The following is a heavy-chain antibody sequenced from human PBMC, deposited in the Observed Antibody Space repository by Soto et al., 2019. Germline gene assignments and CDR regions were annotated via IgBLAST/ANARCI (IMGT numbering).Heavy chain of an antibody. CDR1: GGPLSDYY. Sequence: PSETLSLTCSVSGGPLSDYYWSWIRQPPGKGLEWIGYVYSSGSTNYNSSLESRATISVDSSTNQFSLKLSSVTAADTAVYYCARLKRITIYEVVVADTPGDNTYYFDYWGQGTLVTVSS. J-gene: IGHJ4*02. CDR2: VYSSGST. D-gene: IGHD3-3*01. CDR3: ARLKRITIYEVVVADTPGDNTYYFDY. V-gene: IGHV4-59*08.